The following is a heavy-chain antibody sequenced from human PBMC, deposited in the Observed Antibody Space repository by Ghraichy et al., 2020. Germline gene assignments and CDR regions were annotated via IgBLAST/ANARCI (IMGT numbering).Heavy chain of an antibody. CDR2: INSDGSST. CDR3: ARVRIAARLFDY. V-gene: IGHV3-74*01. D-gene: IGHD6-6*01. CDR1: GFTFSSYW. J-gene: IGHJ4*02. Sequence: GESLNISCAASGFTFSSYWMHWVRQAPGKGLVWVSRINSDGSSTSYADSVKGRFTISRDNAKNTLYLQMNSLRAEDTAVYYCARVRIAARLFDYWGQGTLVTVSS.